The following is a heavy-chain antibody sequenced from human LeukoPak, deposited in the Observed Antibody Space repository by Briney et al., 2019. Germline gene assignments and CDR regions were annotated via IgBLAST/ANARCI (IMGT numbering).Heavy chain of an antibody. J-gene: IGHJ4*02. CDR3: ARGRDYDILTGFSNYFDS. D-gene: IGHD3-9*01. CDR2: INHSGST. CDR1: SGTFSGYY. V-gene: IGHV4-34*01. Sequence: SETLSLTCAVYSGTFSGYYWSWIRQPPGKGLEWIGEINHSGSTKYDPSLKSRVTISVDTSKNQFSLKLTSVTAADTAVYYCARGRDYDILTGFSNYFDSCGQRTLVTVSS.